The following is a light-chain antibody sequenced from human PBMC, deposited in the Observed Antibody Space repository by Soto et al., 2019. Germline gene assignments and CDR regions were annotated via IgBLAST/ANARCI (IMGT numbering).Light chain of an antibody. CDR1: QDISNH. CDR3: QQYNSYSRA. V-gene: IGKV1-33*01. Sequence: DIQMTQSPSSLSASVVDRVTITCQASQDISNHLNWYQQKPGKAPKLLIYDASNLETGVPSRFSGSGSGTEFTLTISSLQPDDFATYYCQQYNSYSRACGQGTKVDIK. J-gene: IGKJ1*01. CDR2: DAS.